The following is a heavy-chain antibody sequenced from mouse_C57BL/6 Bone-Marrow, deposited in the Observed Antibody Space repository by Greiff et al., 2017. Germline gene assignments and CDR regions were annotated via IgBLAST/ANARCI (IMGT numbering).Heavy chain of an antibody. CDR3: ARQKGAMDY. V-gene: IGHV5-6*01. CDR2: ISSGGSYT. Sequence: EVKLMESGGDLVKPGGSLKLSCAASGFTFSSYGMSWVRQTPDKRLEWVATISSGGSYTYYPDSVKGRFTSSRDNAKNTLYLQMSSLKSEDTAMYYCARQKGAMDYWGQGTSVTVSS. J-gene: IGHJ4*01. CDR1: GFTFSSYG.